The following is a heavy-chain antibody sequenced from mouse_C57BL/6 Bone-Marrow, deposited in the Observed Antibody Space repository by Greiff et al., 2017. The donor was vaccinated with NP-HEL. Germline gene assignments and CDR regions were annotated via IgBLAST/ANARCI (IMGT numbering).Heavy chain of an antibody. CDR2: IRSKSNNYAT. J-gene: IGHJ4*01. V-gene: IGHV10-1*01. CDR3: VRTLGLYYAMDY. CDR1: GFSFNTYA. Sequence: DVHLVESGGGLVQPKGSLKLSCAASGFSFNTYAMNWVRQAPGKGLEWVARIRSKSNNYATYYADSVKDRFTISRDDSESMLYLQMNNLKTEDTAMYYCVRTLGLYYAMDYWGQGTSVTVSS. D-gene: IGHD3-3*01.